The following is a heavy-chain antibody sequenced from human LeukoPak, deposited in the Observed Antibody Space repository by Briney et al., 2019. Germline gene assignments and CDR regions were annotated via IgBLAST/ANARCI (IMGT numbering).Heavy chain of an antibody. CDR1: GFTFSDYS. D-gene: IGHD2-15*01. V-gene: IGHV3-21*01. CDR3: TRSRFCSTGTCPPGY. J-gene: IGHJ4*02. CDR2: ISTSSSFM. Sequence: PGGSLRLSCAASGFTFSDYSMNWVRQAPGKGLEWVSSISTSSSFMYYADSVKGRFTVSRDNAKNSLYLQTNSLRAEDTAVYYCTRSRFCSTGTCPPGYWGQGTLVTVSS.